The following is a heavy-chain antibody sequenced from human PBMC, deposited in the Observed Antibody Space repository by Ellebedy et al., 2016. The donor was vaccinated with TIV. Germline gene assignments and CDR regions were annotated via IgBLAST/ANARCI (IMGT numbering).Heavy chain of an antibody. CDR2: ISSSSSII. J-gene: IGHJ4*02. V-gene: IGHV3-48*01. Sequence: GESLKISCAASGFTFSSYSMNWVRQAPGKGLEWVSYISSSSSIIYYADSVKGRFTISRDNAKNSLYLQMNSLRVEDTAVYYCAKDRGAVAGTGSGYWGQGTLVTVSS. D-gene: IGHD6-19*01. CDR1: GFTFSSYS. CDR3: AKDRGAVAGTGSGY.